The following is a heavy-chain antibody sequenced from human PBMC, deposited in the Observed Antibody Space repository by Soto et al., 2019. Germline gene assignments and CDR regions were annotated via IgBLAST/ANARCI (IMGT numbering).Heavy chain of an antibody. CDR3: RSRRGYCSGGSCPPYYYYGMDV. Sequence: GGSLRLSCAASGFTFSNAWMNWVRQAPGKGLEWVGRIKSKTDGGTTDYAAPVKGRFTISRDDSKNTLYLQMNSLKTEDTAVYYCRSRRGYCSGGSCPPYYYYGMDVWGQGTTVTVSS. D-gene: IGHD2-15*01. CDR2: IKSKTDGGTT. V-gene: IGHV3-15*07. CDR1: GFTFSNAW. J-gene: IGHJ6*02.